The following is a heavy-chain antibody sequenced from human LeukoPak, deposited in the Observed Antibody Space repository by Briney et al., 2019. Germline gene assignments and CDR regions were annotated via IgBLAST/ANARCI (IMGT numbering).Heavy chain of an antibody. CDR3: ARRRTYSGSTADAFDI. D-gene: IGHD1-26*01. Sequence: GGSLRLSCAASGFTFSSYALTWVRQAPGKGLEWVSGISVNDGSPYYADSVKGRFTISRDNSKDTVYLQRNGLRAEDTALYYCARRRTYSGSTADAFDIWGQGTMVTVSS. CDR1: GFTFSSYA. CDR2: ISVNDGSP. J-gene: IGHJ3*02. V-gene: IGHV3-23*01.